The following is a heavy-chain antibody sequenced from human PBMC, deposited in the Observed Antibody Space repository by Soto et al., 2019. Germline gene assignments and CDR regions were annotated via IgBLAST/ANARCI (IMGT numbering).Heavy chain of an antibody. D-gene: IGHD3-10*01. CDR2: MNPNSGNT. CDR3: ARDVSFSGSGRGIYYYALDV. V-gene: IGHV1-8*01. CDR1: GYTFTNYD. J-gene: IGHJ6*02. Sequence: QEQLVQSGAEVKTPGASVKVSCKASGYTFTNYDINWVRQAPGQGLEWMGWMNPNSGNTDIAHTCQGTGTMTRDTSISTGYMELSSLTSDDTAVFYWARDVSFSGSGRGIYYYALDVWGQGTTVTVSS.